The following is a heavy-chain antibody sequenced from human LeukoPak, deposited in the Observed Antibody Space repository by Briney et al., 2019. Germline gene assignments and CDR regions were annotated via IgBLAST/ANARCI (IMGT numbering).Heavy chain of an antibody. J-gene: IGHJ4*02. CDR2: ISSSSSYI. D-gene: IGHD5-24*01. Sequence: GGSLRLSCAASGFTFSSDSMNWVRQAPGKGLEWVSSISSSSSYIYYADSVKGRFTISRDNAKNTLYLQMNSLRAEDTAVYYCTRDSYNNVDYWGQGTLVTVSS. V-gene: IGHV3-21*01. CDR1: GFTFSSDS. CDR3: TRDSYNNVDY.